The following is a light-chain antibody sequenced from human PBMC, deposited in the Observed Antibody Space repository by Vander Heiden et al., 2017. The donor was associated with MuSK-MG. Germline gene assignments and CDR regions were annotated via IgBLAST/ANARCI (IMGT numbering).Light chain of an antibody. CDR2: KAS. CDR1: QTLSSW. J-gene: IGKJ2*01. V-gene: IGKV1-5*03. Sequence: DIQMTHSPSTLSASVGDRVTIPCRASQTLSSWLAWYQQKPGKAPKLLIYKASSLESGVPSRFSGSGSGTEFTLTISSLQPDDFATYYCQQYNSYLYTFGQGTKLESK. CDR3: QQYNSYLYT.